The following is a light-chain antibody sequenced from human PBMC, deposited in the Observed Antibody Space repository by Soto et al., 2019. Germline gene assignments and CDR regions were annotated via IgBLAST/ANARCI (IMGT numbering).Light chain of an antibody. Sequence: DIPMTQSPSSVSASVGDRVTITCRASQGISSWLAWYQQKPGKAPKLLIYGASTLPSGVPSRFSGSGSGTDFTLTINNLQPEDFATYYCQQGNIFPFTFGPGTKVDIK. CDR3: QQGNIFPFT. J-gene: IGKJ3*01. CDR1: QGISSW. V-gene: IGKV1-12*01. CDR2: GAS.